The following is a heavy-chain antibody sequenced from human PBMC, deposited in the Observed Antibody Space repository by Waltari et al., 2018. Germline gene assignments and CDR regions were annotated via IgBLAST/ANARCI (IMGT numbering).Heavy chain of an antibody. D-gene: IGHD3-10*01. CDR2: IRSKAYGGTT. J-gene: IGHJ4*02. V-gene: IGHV3-49*04. CDR1: GFTFGDYA. Sequence: EVQLVASGGGLIQPGRSLRLSCSASGFTFGDYAMSWVRQAPGKGLEWVGFIRSKAYGGTTEYAASVKGRFTISRDDSKNIAYLQMNSLKSEDTAVYYCNRGAWGGLGYWGQGTLVTVSS. CDR3: NRGAWGGLGY.